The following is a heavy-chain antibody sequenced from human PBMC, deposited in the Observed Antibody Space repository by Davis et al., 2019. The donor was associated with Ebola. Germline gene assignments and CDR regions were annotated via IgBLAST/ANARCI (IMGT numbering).Heavy chain of an antibody. V-gene: IGHV1-18*01. Sequence: ASVKVSCKASGYTFTSYGISWVRQAPGQGLEWMGWISAYNGNTNYAQKLQGRVTMTTDTSTRTAYMELRSLRSDDTAVYYCARSRGSSDIVVVPAAFDYWGQGTLVTVSS. D-gene: IGHD2-2*01. CDR1: GYTFTSYG. CDR2: ISAYNGNT. J-gene: IGHJ4*02. CDR3: ARSRGSSDIVVVPAAFDY.